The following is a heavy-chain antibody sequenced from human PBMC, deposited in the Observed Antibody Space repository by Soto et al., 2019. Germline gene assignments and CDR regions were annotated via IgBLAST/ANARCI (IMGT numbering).Heavy chain of an antibody. CDR3: AKTDAGY. CDR2: IVGSGGST. Sequence: GSLRLSCAASGFTFSSYAMSWVRQAPGKGLEWVSTIVGSGGSTYYADSVKGRFTISRDNSKNTLYLQMNGLRAEDTALYYCAKTDAGYWGQGTLVTVSS. J-gene: IGHJ4*02. CDR1: GFTFSSYA. V-gene: IGHV3-23*01.